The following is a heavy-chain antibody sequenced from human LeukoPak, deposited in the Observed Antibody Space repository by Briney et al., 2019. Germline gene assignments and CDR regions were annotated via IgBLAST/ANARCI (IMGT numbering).Heavy chain of an antibody. CDR3: ARSPPDYGGNSGHLY. J-gene: IGHJ4*02. V-gene: IGHV1-69*13. CDR2: IIPIFGTA. D-gene: IGHD4-23*01. Sequence: SVKVSCKASGGTFSSYAISWVRQAPGQGLEWMGGIIPIFGTANYAQKFQGRVTITADESTSTAYMELSSLRSEDTAVYYCARSPPDYGGNSGHLYRGQGTLVTVSS. CDR1: GGTFSSYA.